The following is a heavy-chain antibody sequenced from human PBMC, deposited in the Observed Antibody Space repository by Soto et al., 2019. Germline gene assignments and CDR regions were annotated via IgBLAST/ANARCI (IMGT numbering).Heavy chain of an antibody. CDR3: ARAPSWWYFDL. Sequence: GASVKVSCKASGYTFTNYYMHWVRQAPGQGLEWMGLINASNGNTTYSQKFQGRVTMTRDTSASTAYMELSSLRSEDTAVYYCARAPSWWYFDLWGRGTLVTVSS. V-gene: IGHV1-46*01. CDR1: GYTFTNYY. CDR2: INASNGNT. J-gene: IGHJ2*01.